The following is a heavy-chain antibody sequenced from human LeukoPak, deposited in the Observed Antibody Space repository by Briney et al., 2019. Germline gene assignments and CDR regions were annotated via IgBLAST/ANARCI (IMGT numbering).Heavy chain of an antibody. Sequence: GGSLSLSCAASGFTFSSYAMHWVRQAPGKGLEWVAVISYDGSNKYYADSVKGRFTISRDNSKNTLSLQMNSLRAEDTAVYFCALGDTFDFWGRGTMVTVSS. D-gene: IGHD2-21*02. CDR1: GFTFSSYA. J-gene: IGHJ3*01. CDR3: ALGDTFDF. V-gene: IGHV3-30-3*01. CDR2: ISYDGSNK.